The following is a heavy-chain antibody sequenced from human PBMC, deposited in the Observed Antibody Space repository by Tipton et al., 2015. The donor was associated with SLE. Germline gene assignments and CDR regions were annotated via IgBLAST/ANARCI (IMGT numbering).Heavy chain of an antibody. V-gene: IGHV3-23*01. Sequence: SLRLSCAASGFTFSSYAMSWVRQAPGKGLEWVSAISGSGGSTYYADSVKGRFTISRDNSKNTLYLQMNSLRAEDTAVYYCASQKDIVVVPAASNWFDPWGQGTLVTVSS. CDR2: ISGSGGST. CDR3: ASQKDIVVVPAASNWFDP. CDR1: GFTFSSYA. D-gene: IGHD2-2*01. J-gene: IGHJ5*02.